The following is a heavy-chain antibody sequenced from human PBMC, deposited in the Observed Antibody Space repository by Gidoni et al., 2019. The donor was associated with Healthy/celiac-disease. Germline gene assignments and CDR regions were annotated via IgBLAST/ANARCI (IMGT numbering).Heavy chain of an antibody. CDR1: GGSLRSRRYY. J-gene: IGHJ5*02. Sequence: QLQLQESGPRLVKPSATLSPTCTVSGGSLRSRRYYWGWIRQPPGKGLEWIGSIYYSGSTYYNPSLKSRVTISVDTSKNQFSLKLSSVTAADTAVYYCARHAVVPAAIRRNWFDPWGQGTLVTVSS. V-gene: IGHV4-39*01. D-gene: IGHD2-2*02. CDR3: ARHAVVPAAIRRNWFDP. CDR2: IYYSGST.